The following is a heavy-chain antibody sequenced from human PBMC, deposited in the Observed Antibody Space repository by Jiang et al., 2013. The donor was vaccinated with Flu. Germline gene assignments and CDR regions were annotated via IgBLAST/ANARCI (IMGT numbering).Heavy chain of an antibody. CDR2: IKSKTDGGTT. CDR3: TTDPGYYYDSSGYYGEDAFDI. D-gene: IGHD3-22*01. Sequence: VQLLESGGGLVKPGGSLRLSCAASGFTFSNAWMSWVRQAPGKGLEWVGRIKSKTDGGTTDYAAPVKGRFTISRDDSKNTLYLQMNSLKTEDTAVYYCTTDPGYYYDSSGYYGEDAFDIWGPRDNGHRLF. J-gene: IGHJ3*02. V-gene: IGHV3-15*01. CDR1: GFTFSNAW.